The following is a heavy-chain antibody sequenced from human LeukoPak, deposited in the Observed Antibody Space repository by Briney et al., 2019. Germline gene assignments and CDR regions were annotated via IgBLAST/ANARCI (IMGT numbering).Heavy chain of an antibody. Sequence: SETLSLTCAVYGGSFSGYYWSWIRQPPGKGLEWIGEINHSGSTNYNPSLKSRVTISVDTSKNQSSLKLSSVTAADTAVYYCARSRRLKIPMMLFDYWGQGTLVTVSS. CDR2: INHSGST. J-gene: IGHJ4*02. D-gene: IGHD3-22*01. CDR3: ARSRRLKIPMMLFDY. CDR1: GGSFSGYY. V-gene: IGHV4-34*01.